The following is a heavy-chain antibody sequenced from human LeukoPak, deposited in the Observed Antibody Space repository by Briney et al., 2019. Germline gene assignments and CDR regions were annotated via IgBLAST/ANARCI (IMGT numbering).Heavy chain of an antibody. D-gene: IGHD6-13*01. CDR3: ARVSRVAYTSSWYLDY. CDR2: IGGGGRYI. V-gene: IGHV3-21*01. J-gene: IGHJ4*02. CDR1: GFTFSTYT. Sequence: PGGSLRLSCAASGFTFSTYTMNWVRKAPGKGLEWVSFIGGGGRYIYYADSMQGRFTISRDNAKNSLFLQMHSLSAEDTALYYCARVSRVAYTSSWYLDYWGQGTLVTVSS.